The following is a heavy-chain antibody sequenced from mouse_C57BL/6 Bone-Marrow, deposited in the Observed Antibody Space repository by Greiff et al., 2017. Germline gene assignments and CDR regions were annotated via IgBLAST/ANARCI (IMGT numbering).Heavy chain of an antibody. J-gene: IGHJ2*01. V-gene: IGHV5-4*01. CDR3: ARDQALYYGSSSFDY. CDR2: ISDGGSYT. D-gene: IGHD1-1*01. CDR1: GFTFSSYA. Sequence: EVQRVESGGGLVKPGGSLKLSCAASGFTFSSYAMSWVRQTPEKRLEWVATISDGGSYTYYPDNVKGRFTISRDNAKNNLYLQMSHLKSEDTAMYYCARDQALYYGSSSFDYWGQGTTLTVSS.